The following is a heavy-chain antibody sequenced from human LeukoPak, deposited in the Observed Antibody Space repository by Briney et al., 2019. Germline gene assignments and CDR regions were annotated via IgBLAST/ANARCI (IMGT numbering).Heavy chain of an antibody. Sequence: PSETLSLTCTVSGGSISSYYWSWIRQPPGKGLEWIGYIYYSGSTNYNPSLKSRVTISVDTSKNQFSLKLSSVTAADTAVYYCARDHIAAAGTEGDDYWGQGTLVTVSS. V-gene: IGHV4-59*01. D-gene: IGHD6-13*01. CDR2: IYYSGST. CDR3: ARDHIAAAGTEGDDY. CDR1: GGSISSYY. J-gene: IGHJ4*02.